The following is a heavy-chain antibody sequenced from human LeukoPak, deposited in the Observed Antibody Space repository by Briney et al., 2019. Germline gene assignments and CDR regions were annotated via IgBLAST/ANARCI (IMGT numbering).Heavy chain of an antibody. CDR2: ISWNSGSI. CDR3: AKDSLSGYYPVLGYYFDY. V-gene: IGHV3-9*01. J-gene: IGHJ4*02. D-gene: IGHD3-22*01. Sequence: GRSLRLSCAASGFTFDDYAMHWVRQAPGKGLEWVSGISWNSGSIGYADSVKGRFTIPRDNAKNSLYLQMNSLRAEDTALYYCAKDSLSGYYPVLGYYFDYWGQGTLVTVSS. CDR1: GFTFDDYA.